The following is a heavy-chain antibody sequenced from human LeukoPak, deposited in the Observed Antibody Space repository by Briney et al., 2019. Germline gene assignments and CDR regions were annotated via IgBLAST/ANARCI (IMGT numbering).Heavy chain of an antibody. CDR1: GFSFSDYA. Sequence: QSGGSLRLSCAAHGFSFSDYAMSWVRQAPGKGLEWVSSLSGSGTRILFADSVKGRFTFSRDNSKNTLYLQINSLRAEDTAVYYCAKGRRAIFRYDALHIWGQGTMVTVSS. J-gene: IGHJ3*02. V-gene: IGHV3-23*01. D-gene: IGHD2-2*02. CDR2: LSGSGTRI. CDR3: AKGRRAIFRYDALHI.